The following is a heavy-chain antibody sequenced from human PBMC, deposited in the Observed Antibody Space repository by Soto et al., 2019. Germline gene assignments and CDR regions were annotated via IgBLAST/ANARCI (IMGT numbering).Heavy chain of an antibody. V-gene: IGHV4-39*01. Sequence: SETLSLTCTVSGGSISSSSYYWGWIRQPPGKGLEWIGSIYYSGSTYHNPSLKSRVTISVDTSKNQFSLKLSSVTAADTAVYYCASYLYLFGSFDDYWGQGTLVTVSS. CDR3: ASYLYLFGSFDDY. D-gene: IGHD3-16*01. CDR1: GGSISSSSYY. CDR2: IYYSGST. J-gene: IGHJ4*02.